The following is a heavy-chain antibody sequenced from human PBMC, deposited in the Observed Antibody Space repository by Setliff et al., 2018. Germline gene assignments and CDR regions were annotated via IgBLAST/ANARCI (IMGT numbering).Heavy chain of an antibody. D-gene: IGHD3-22*01. V-gene: IGHV3-7*03. CDR2: IKGDGSEK. CDR1: AFTFKNYW. CDR3: ARDRISRYYDSGAHAFDI. Sequence: GGSLRLSCAASAFTFKNYWMSWVRQAPGKGLEWVANIKGDGSEKFYLASVKGRFTISRDNAGNSLYLQMNSLRAEDTAVYYCARDRISRYYDSGAHAFDIWGQGTMVTVSS. J-gene: IGHJ3*02.